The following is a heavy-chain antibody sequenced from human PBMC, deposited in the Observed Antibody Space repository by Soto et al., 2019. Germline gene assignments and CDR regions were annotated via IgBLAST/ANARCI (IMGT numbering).Heavy chain of an antibody. Sequence: PAGSLRLSCAASGFTFSSYSMNWVRQAPGKGLEWVSYISSSSTIYYADSVKGRFTISRDNAKNSLYLQMNSLRDEDTAVYYCAREGTMTYKLYYYYYGMDVWGQGTTVTVSS. CDR1: GFTFSSYS. V-gene: IGHV3-48*02. CDR2: ISSSSTI. J-gene: IGHJ6*02. D-gene: IGHD3-22*01. CDR3: AREGTMTYKLYYYYYGMDV.